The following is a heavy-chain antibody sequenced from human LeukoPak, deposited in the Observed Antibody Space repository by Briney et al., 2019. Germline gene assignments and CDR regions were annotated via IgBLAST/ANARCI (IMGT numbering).Heavy chain of an antibody. CDR3: AREIPCSSSSCLDY. CDR2: INPHSGGT. CDR1: GYTFTAYY. Sequence: GASVKFSCKACGYTFTAYYMHWVRQAPGQGLEWMGWINPHSGGTNFAQKFQGRVTMTRDTSITTAHMELSRLTSDDTAMYYCAREIPCSSSSCLDYWGQGTLVTVSS. D-gene: IGHD2-2*01. J-gene: IGHJ4*02. V-gene: IGHV1-2*02.